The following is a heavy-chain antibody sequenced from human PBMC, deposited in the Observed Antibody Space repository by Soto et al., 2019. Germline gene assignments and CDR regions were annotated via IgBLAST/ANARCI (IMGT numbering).Heavy chain of an antibody. CDR2: MSYSGST. CDR1: GGSISSYDYY. D-gene: IGHD4-17*01. V-gene: IGHV4-31*03. J-gene: IGHJ5*02. CDR3: ARPFYARASRDNWFDP. Sequence: SETLSLTCTVSGGSISSYDYYWSWIRQHPAKGLEWIGYMSYSGSTYYNPSLRSRVTISIDTSKNQYSLNLASVTAADTAVYFCARPFYARASRDNWFDPWGQGTLVT.